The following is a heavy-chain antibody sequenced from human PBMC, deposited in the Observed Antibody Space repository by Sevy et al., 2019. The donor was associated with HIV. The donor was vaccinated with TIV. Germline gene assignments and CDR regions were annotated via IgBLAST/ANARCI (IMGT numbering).Heavy chain of an antibody. CDR1: GFTFSNTW. CDR2: IKSKNDGGTT. V-gene: IGHV3-15*01. CDR3: TTMGWHGGFDI. J-gene: IGHJ3*02. Sequence: GGSLRLSCAASGFTFSNTWMSWVRQAPGKGLELVGRIKSKNDGGTTDYAAPVIGRFTISRDDSKSTLYLRMNSLKIEDTAVYYCTTMGWHGGFDICDRTTMVTVSS. D-gene: IGHD4-17*01.